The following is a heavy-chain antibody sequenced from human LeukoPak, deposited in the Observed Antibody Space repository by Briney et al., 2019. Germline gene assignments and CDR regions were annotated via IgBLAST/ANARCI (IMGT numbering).Heavy chain of an antibody. CDR1: GGSFSGYY. V-gene: IGHV4-34*01. CDR2: INHSGST. J-gene: IGHJ4*02. Sequence: PSETLSLTCAVYGGSFSGYYWSWIRQPPGKGLEWIGEINHSGSTNYNPSLKSRVTISVDTSKNQFSLKLSSVTAADTAVYYCAREQNYYGSGSGNYWGQGTLVTVSS. CDR3: AREQNYYGSGSGNY. D-gene: IGHD3-10*01.